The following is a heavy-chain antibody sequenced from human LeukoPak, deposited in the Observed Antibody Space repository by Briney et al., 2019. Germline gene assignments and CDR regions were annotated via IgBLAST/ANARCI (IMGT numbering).Heavy chain of an antibody. J-gene: IGHJ4*02. CDR1: GYTFTSFG. CDR2: TSGDNGNT. CDR3: TRDPAHEEVRGIFIPYFDS. Sequence: ASVNVSCKASGYTFTSFGISWVRQAPGQGLEWMGWTSGDNGNTHYAQKLQGRLTMTTDTSTSTAYMELRSLRSDDTAVYYCTRDPAHEEVRGIFIPYFDSWGQGTLVTVSS. V-gene: IGHV1-18*01. D-gene: IGHD3-10*01.